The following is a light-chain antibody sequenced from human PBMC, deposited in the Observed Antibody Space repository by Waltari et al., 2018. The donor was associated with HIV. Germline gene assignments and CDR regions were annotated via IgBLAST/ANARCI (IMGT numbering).Light chain of an antibody. CDR2: DVD. CDR1: SSHISTYSF. J-gene: IGLJ2*01. V-gene: IGLV2-14*03. Sequence: SALPQPASVSGSPGQSITISCTGTSSHISTYSFVSWYQKHPDKAPKLLIYDVDNRPSGVSRRFSGSKSGDTASLTISSIQADDEADYYCSSYTTTNTVVFGGGTKFTVL. CDR3: SSYTTTNTVV.